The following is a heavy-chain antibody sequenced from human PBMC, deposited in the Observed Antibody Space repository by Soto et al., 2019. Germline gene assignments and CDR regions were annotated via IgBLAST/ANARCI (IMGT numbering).Heavy chain of an antibody. V-gene: IGHV3-23*01. CDR3: AKESSSSSLNPVSY. D-gene: IGHD6-6*01. Sequence: PVGSLRLSCAASGFTFSSYAMSWVRQAPGKGLEWVSAISGSGGSTYYADSVKGRFTISRDNSKNTLYLQMNSLRAEDTAVYYCAKESSSSSLNPVSYWGQGTLVTVSS. CDR2: ISGSGGST. CDR1: GFTFSSYA. J-gene: IGHJ4*02.